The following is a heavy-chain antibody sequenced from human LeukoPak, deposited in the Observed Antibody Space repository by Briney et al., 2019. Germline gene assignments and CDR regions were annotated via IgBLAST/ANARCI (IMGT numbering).Heavy chain of an antibody. J-gene: IGHJ6*02. CDR3: AQLLEGGYYGMDV. CDR2: IKQDGSEK. V-gene: IGHV3-7*01. D-gene: IGHD2-2*01. Sequence: PGGSLRLSCAASGFTFSSYWMSWVRQAPGKGLEWVANIKQDGSEKYYVDCVKGRFTISRDNAKNSLYLQMNSLRAEDTAVYYCAQLLEGGYYGMDVWGQGTTVTVSS. CDR1: GFTFSSYW.